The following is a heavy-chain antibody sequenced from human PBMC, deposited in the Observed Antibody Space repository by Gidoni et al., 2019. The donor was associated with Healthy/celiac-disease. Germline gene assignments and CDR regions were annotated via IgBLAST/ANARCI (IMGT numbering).Heavy chain of an antibody. V-gene: IGHV3-48*02. Sequence: EVQLVESGGGLVQPGGSLSLSCAASGFTFSSDSMNWVRQAPGKGLEWVSYISSSSSTIYYADSVKGRFTISRDNAKNSLYLQMNSLRDEDTAVYYCAREGDYGDYAGDEYFQHWGQGTLVTVSS. CDR3: AREGDYGDYAGDEYFQH. D-gene: IGHD4-17*01. J-gene: IGHJ1*01. CDR2: ISSSSSTI. CDR1: GFTFSSDS.